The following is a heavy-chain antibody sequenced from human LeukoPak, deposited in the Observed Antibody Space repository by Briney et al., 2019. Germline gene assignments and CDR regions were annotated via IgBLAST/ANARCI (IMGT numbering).Heavy chain of an antibody. Sequence: ASVKVSCKASGYTFTSYGISWVRQAPGQGLEWMGWISTYNGNTNYAQKLQGRVTMTTDTSTSTAYMELRSLRSDDTAVYYCARDIFWSGALTFDYWGQGSLVTVSS. J-gene: IGHJ4*02. V-gene: IGHV1-18*01. CDR3: ARDIFWSGALTFDY. CDR1: GYTFTSYG. CDR2: ISTYNGNT. D-gene: IGHD3-3*01.